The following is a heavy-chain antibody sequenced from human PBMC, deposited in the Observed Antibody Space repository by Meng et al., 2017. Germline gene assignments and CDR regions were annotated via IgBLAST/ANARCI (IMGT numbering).Heavy chain of an antibody. J-gene: IGHJ4*02. V-gene: IGHV3-30*04. Sequence: GESLKISCAASGFTFSSYAMHWVRQAPGQGLEWVAVISYDGSNKYYADSVKGRFTIPRDNSKNTLYLQMNSLRAEDTAVYYCACNYYDSSGYGDYWGQGTLVTGAS. CDR3: ACNYYDSSGYGDY. CDR1: GFTFSSYA. D-gene: IGHD3-22*01. CDR2: ISYDGSNK.